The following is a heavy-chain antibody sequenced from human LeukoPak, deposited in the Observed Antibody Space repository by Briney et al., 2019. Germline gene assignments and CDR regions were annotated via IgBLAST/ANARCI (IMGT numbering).Heavy chain of an antibody. CDR1: GFTFSSYN. CDR3: ARDPYSGRYGDYYYYYMDV. Sequence: PGGSLRLSCAASGFTFSSYNMNWVREAPGKGLEWVSSITSSSSYIYYADSVKGRFTISRDNAKNSLYLHINSLRAEDTAVYYCARDPYSGRYGDYYYYYMDVWGKGTTVTISS. CDR2: ITSSSSYI. D-gene: IGHD1-26*01. J-gene: IGHJ6*03. V-gene: IGHV3-21*01.